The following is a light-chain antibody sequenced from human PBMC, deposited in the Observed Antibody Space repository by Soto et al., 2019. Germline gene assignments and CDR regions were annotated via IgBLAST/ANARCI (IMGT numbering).Light chain of an antibody. CDR1: QGVTSSY. CDR3: QQYGDSPFT. V-gene: IGKV3-20*01. J-gene: IGKJ3*01. Sequence: EIVLTHSPGTLSLSPGERATLSCRASQGVTSSYLAWYQRKPGQAPRLLIYGASSRATGIPDRFSGSGSGTDFTLTISRLEPEDFAVYYCQQYGDSPFTFGPGTKVDLK. CDR2: GAS.